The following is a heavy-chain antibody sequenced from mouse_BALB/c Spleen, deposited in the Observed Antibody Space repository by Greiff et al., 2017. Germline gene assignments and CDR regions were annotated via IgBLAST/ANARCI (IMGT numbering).Heavy chain of an antibody. V-gene: IGHV3-2*02. J-gene: IGHJ4*01. CDR2: ISYSGST. CDR3: ARKYYGNFYYAMDY. Sequence: ESGPGLVKPSQSLSLTCTVTGYSITSDYAWNWIRQFPGNKLEWMGYISYSGSTSYNPSLKSRISITRDTSKNQFFLQLNSVTTEDTATYYCARKYYGNFYYAMDYWGQGTSVTVSS. CDR1: GYSITSDYA. D-gene: IGHD2-1*01.